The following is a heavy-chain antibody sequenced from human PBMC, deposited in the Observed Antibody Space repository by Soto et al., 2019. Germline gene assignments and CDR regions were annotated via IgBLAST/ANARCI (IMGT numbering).Heavy chain of an antibody. Sequence: QVQLVESGGGVVQPGRSLRLSCVGSGFPFWHYGMHWVRQAPGKGLEWVAVIWSDGNKESYADSVKGRFAITRDNSKDKSYLVMNSLRVEDTAVSFCARDRNGGWLHMDVWGQGTTVSVSS. CDR1: GFPFWHYG. J-gene: IGHJ6*02. D-gene: IGHD6-19*01. CDR2: IWSDGNKE. CDR3: ARDRNGGWLHMDV. V-gene: IGHV3-33*01.